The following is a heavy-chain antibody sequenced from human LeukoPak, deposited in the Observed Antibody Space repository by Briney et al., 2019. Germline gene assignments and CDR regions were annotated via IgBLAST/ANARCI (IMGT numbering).Heavy chain of an antibody. CDR3: ARHDAGIAARPFDN. Sequence: PSETLSLTCTVSGGSISTYYWSWIRRPPGKGLEWIAHIHASGPTNYNPSPKSRITISVDTSKNQFSLKLSSVTAADTAVYYCARHDAGIAARPFDNWGQGTLVTVSS. CDR2: IHASGPT. CDR1: GGSISTYY. V-gene: IGHV4-4*09. D-gene: IGHD6-6*01. J-gene: IGHJ4*02.